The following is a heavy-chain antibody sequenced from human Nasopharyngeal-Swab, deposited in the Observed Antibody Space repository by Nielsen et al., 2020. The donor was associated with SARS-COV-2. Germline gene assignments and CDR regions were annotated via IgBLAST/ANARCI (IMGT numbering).Heavy chain of an antibody. J-gene: IGHJ6*03. D-gene: IGHD3-16*02. CDR2: ISYDGSNK. CDR3: ASLDYVWGSYRLGYYMDV. CDR1: GFTFSSYA. Sequence: GESLKISCAASGFTFSSYAMHWVRQAPGKGLEWVAVISYDGSNKYYADSVKGRFTISRDNSKNTLYLQMNSLRAEDTAVYYCASLDYVWGSYRLGYYMDVWGKGTTVTVSS. V-gene: IGHV3-30-3*01.